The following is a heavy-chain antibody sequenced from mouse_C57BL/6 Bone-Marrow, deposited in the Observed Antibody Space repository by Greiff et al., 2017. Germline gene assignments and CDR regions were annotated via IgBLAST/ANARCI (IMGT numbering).Heavy chain of an antibody. CDR1: GFTFSSYA. CDR2: ISSGGDYI. V-gene: IGHV5-9-1*02. CDR3: TRDSFPWFAY. Sequence: EVHLVESGEGLVKPGGSLKLSCAASGFTFSSYAMSWVRQTPEKRLEWVAYISSGGDYIYYADTVKGRFTISRDNARNTLYLQMSSLKSEDTTMYYCTRDSFPWFAYWGQGTLVTVSA. J-gene: IGHJ3*01. D-gene: IGHD1-1*01.